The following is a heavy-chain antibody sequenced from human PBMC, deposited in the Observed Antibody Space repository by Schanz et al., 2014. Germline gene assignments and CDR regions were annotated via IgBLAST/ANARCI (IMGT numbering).Heavy chain of an antibody. J-gene: IGHJ3*02. CDR1: GFTFSTHA. V-gene: IGHV3-23*01. Sequence: EVQLLESGGGLVQPGGSLRLSCVASGFTFSTHAMSWVRQAPGKGLEWVSSISGDHRNTFYADSVKGRFTISRDNSKNTLYLQMNSLRAEDTAVYYCAKGRFGELSAFDIWGQGTMVTVSS. D-gene: IGHD3-10*01. CDR2: ISGDHRNT. CDR3: AKGRFGELSAFDI.